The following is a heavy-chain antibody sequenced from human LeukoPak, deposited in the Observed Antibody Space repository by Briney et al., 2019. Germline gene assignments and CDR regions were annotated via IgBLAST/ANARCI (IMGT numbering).Heavy chain of an antibody. Sequence: GGSLRLSCAASGFTVSSNYMGWVRQAPGKGLEWVSVLYSAGSIYYADSVKGRFTISRDNAKNSLYLQMNSLRAEDTAVYYCARDKRAIAAADYWGQGTLVTVSS. CDR2: LYSAGSI. V-gene: IGHV3-53*01. J-gene: IGHJ4*02. CDR3: ARDKRAIAAADY. CDR1: GFTVSSNY. D-gene: IGHD6-13*01.